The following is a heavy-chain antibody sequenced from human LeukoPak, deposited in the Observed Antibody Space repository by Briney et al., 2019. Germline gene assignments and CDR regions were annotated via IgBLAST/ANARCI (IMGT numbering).Heavy chain of an antibody. D-gene: IGHD3-22*01. V-gene: IGHV3-23*01. J-gene: IGHJ4*02. CDR3: AKAPYDSVDYYFDY. Sequence: GGSLRLSCAASGFTFSSYAMSWVRQAPGKGLEWVSVISGSGGGTYYADSVKGRFTISRDNSKNTLYLQVNSLRAEDTAVYYCAKAPYDSVDYYFDYWGQGTLVTVSS. CDR2: ISGSGGGT. CDR1: GFTFSSYA.